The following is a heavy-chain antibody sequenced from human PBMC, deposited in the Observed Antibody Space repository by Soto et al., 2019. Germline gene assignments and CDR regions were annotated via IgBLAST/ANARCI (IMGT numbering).Heavy chain of an antibody. D-gene: IGHD4-17*01. CDR3: AKPNYGDYVFDY. J-gene: IGHJ4*02. CDR2: ISGSGGST. V-gene: IGHV3-23*01. Sequence: GGSLRLSCAASGFTFSSYAMSWVRQAPGKGLEWVSAISGSGGSTYYADSVKGRFTISRDNSKNTLYLQMNSLRAEDTVVYYCAKPNYGDYVFDYWGQGTLVTVSS. CDR1: GFTFSSYA.